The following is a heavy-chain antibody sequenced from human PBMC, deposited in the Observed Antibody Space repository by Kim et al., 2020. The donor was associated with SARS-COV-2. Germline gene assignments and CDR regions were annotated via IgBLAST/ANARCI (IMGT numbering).Heavy chain of an antibody. Sequence: AQTFQGRVTITADKSTSTAYMELSSLRSEDTAVYYCARDEGYSSGLSFDYWGQGTLVTVSS. CDR3: ARDEGYSSGLSFDY. V-gene: IGHV1-69*04. J-gene: IGHJ4*02. D-gene: IGHD6-19*01.